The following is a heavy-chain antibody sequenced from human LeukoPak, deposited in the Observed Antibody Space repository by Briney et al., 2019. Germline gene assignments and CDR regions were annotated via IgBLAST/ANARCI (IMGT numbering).Heavy chain of an antibody. CDR1: GGTFSSYA. Sequence: SVKVSCKASGGTFSSYAISWVRQAPGQGLEWMGGIIPIFGTANYAQKFQGRVTITTDESTSTAYMELSSLRSEDTAVYYCARVNGFSTRYSSSWYSYLTNWGQGTLVTVSS. V-gene: IGHV1-69*05. J-gene: IGHJ4*02. CDR3: ARVNGFSTRYSSSWYSYLTN. CDR2: IIPIFGTA. D-gene: IGHD6-13*01.